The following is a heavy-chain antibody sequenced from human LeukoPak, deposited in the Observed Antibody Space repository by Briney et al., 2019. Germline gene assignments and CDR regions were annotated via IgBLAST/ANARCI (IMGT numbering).Heavy chain of an antibody. CDR1: GFTLSSNY. D-gene: IGHD3-10*01. CDR3: ARSLRVRGVPDYMDV. J-gene: IGHJ6*03. CDR2: VHKNAIT. Sequence: GGSLRLSCAASGFTLSSNYMTWVRQAPGKGLEWVSVVHKNAITYHADTVKGRFTISRDNAKNMLYLQMNSLRVEDTAVYYCARSLRVRGVPDYMDVWGKGTTVIISS. V-gene: IGHV3-53*01.